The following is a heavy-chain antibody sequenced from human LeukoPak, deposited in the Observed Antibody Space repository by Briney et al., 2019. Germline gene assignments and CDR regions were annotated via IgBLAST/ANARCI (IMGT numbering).Heavy chain of an antibody. J-gene: IGHJ6*03. CDR1: GGSFSGYY. Sequence: SETLSLTCAVYGGSFSGYYWSWIRQPPGKGLEWSGEINHSGSTNYNPSLKSRVTISVDTSKNHFSLKLSSVTAADTAVYYCASYRTNYYGSGSDRYYYYMDVWGKGTTVTISS. D-gene: IGHD3-10*01. V-gene: IGHV4-34*01. CDR3: ASYRTNYYGSGSDRYYYYMDV. CDR2: INHSGST.